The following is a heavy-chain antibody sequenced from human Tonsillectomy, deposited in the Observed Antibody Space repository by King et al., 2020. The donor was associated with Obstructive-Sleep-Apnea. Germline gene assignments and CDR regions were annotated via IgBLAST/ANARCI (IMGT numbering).Heavy chain of an antibody. CDR1: GFTFSTFA. J-gene: IGHJ4*02. CDR3: AKAAFGPAAGNEKRTFDY. D-gene: IGHD6-13*01. Sequence: VQLVESGGGLIQPGGSLRLSCAASGFTFSTFAMTWVRQAPGKGLEWVSLIGVNVDITYYADSVKGRFTISRDNSGNTLYLQMSSLRAEDTAIYYCAKAAFGPAAGNEKRTFDYWGQGTLVTVSS. CDR2: IGVNVDIT. V-gene: IGHV3-23*04.